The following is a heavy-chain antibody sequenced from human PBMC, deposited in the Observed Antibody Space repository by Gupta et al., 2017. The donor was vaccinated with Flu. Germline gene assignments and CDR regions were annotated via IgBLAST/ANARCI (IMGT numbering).Heavy chain of an antibody. CDR1: GGTFSGLL. CDR3: ARGPVVVPSIRHFDY. CDR2: SVPILGTI. D-gene: IGHD2-15*01. Sequence: QVQLVQSGAEVKKPGSSVRGSCKASGGTFSGLLINWVRQAPGQVLEWVGGSVPILGTINFAPKFQDRVTFTSDESTSTAYMELISLRSDDTAVYYCARGPVVVPSIRHFDYWGQGTLVTVSS. J-gene: IGHJ4*02. V-gene: IGHV1-69*01.